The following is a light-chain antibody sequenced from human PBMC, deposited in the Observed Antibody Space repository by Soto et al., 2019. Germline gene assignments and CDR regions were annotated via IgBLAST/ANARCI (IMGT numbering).Light chain of an antibody. V-gene: IGKV1-39*01. CDR3: KQTYTTPRT. CDR1: QTVSTY. CDR2: AKS. Sequence: DTQMTQSPSSLSASVGDRISITCRASQTVSTYLNLYQQKPGKAPTLLISAKSTFQSGVPSRLSGSGSGKEFNINITSLQTEDFETYYCKQTYTTPRTFGQGTKVDIK. J-gene: IGKJ1*01.